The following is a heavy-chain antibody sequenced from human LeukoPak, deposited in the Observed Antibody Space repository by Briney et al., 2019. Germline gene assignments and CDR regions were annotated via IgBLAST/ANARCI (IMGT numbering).Heavy chain of an antibody. V-gene: IGHV3-7*04. J-gene: IGHJ6*02. Sequence: GGSLRLSCAASGFTFGNYWMTWVRQAPGKGLEWVANIKQDGNEKYYVDSVKGRFAISRDNAKNSLYLQMNSLRAEDTAVYYCARDRVSCSSGSCYSYDFYYYGMDVWGQGTTVTVSS. D-gene: IGHD2-2*01. CDR1: GFTFGNYW. CDR2: IKQDGNEK. CDR3: ARDRVSCSSGSCYSYDFYYYGMDV.